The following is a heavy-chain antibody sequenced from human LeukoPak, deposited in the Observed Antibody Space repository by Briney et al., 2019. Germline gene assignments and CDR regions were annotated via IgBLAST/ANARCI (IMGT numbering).Heavy chain of an antibody. CDR1: GYTFTGYY. CDR3: AKERVGYCSSTSCFDAFDI. Sequence: ASVKVSCKASGYTFTGYYMHWVRQAPGQGLEWMGWINPNSGGTNYAQKFQGRVTMTRDTSISTAYMELSRLRSDDTAVYYCAKERVGYCSSTSCFDAFDIWGQGTMVTVSS. D-gene: IGHD2-2*01. J-gene: IGHJ3*02. CDR2: INPNSGGT. V-gene: IGHV1-2*02.